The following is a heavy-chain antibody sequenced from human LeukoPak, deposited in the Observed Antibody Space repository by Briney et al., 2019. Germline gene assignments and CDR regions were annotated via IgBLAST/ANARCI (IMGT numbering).Heavy chain of an antibody. CDR1: GFTFNSYA. Sequence: TGGSLRLSCVASGFTFNSYAMGWVRQAPGKGLEWVSAIVSSGGTTYYADSVKGRFIISRDNSKNTLYLQMNSLSAEDTALYYCAKGHNRNDYWGQGTLVTVSS. V-gene: IGHV3-23*01. CDR3: AKGHNRNDY. CDR2: IVSSGGTT. D-gene: IGHD1-14*01. J-gene: IGHJ4*02.